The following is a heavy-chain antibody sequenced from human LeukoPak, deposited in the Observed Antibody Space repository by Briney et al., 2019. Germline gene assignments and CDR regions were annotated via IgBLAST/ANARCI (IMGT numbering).Heavy chain of an antibody. V-gene: IGHV4-59*12. J-gene: IGHJ4*02. CDR3: AREIRERYFDY. Sequence: SETLSLTCTVSGGSISSYYWSWIRQPPGKGLEWIGYIYYSGSTNYSPSLKSRVTISVDTSKNQFSLKLSSVTAADTAVYYCAREIRERYFDYWGQGTLVTVSS. CDR1: GGSISSYY. CDR2: IYYSGST.